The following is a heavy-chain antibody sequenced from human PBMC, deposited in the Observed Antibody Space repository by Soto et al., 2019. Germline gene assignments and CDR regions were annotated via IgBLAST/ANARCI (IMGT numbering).Heavy chain of an antibody. Sequence: ASVKVSCKASGYTFTSYAMHWVRQAPGQGLEWMGWINPNSGGTNYAQKFQGWVTMTRDTSISTAYMELSRLRSDDTAVYYCARDAAIPGLWFGGGVGMDVWGQGTTVTVSS. CDR3: ARDAAIPGLWFGGGVGMDV. CDR2: INPNSGGT. V-gene: IGHV1-2*04. D-gene: IGHD3-10*01. CDR1: GYTFTSYA. J-gene: IGHJ6*02.